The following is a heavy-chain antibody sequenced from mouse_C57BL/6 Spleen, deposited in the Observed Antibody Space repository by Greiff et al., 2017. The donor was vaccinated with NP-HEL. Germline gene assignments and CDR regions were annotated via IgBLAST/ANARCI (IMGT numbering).Heavy chain of an antibody. V-gene: IGHV1-50*01. Sequence: VQLQQSGAELVKPGASVKLSCKASGYTFTSYWMQWVKQRPGQGLEWIGEIDPSDSYTNYNQKFKGKATLTVDTSSSTAYMQLSSLTSEDSAVYYCARKSSYDAMDYWGQGTSVTVSS. CDR3: ARKSSYDAMDY. D-gene: IGHD1-1*01. CDR2: IDPSDSYT. J-gene: IGHJ4*01. CDR1: GYTFTSYW.